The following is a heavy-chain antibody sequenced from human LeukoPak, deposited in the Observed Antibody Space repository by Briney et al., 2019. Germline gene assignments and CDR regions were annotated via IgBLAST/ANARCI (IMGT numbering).Heavy chain of an antibody. V-gene: IGHV3-21*01. Sequence: PGGSLRLXCAASGFTFSSYSMNWVRQAPGKGLEWVSSISSSSSYIYYADSVKGRFTISRDNAKNSLYLQMNSLRAEDTAVYYCARACQRGLQFTFKRTDLYYFDYWGQGTLVTVSS. CDR3: ARACQRGLQFTFKRTDLYYFDY. CDR2: ISSSSSYI. D-gene: IGHD5-24*01. J-gene: IGHJ4*02. CDR1: GFTFSSYS.